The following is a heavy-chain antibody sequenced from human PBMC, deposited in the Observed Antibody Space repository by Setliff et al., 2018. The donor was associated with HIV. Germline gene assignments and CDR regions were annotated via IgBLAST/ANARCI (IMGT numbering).Heavy chain of an antibody. D-gene: IGHD5-18*01. CDR1: GFTFSNYW. CDR3: MDTSVDGDWDH. Sequence: GGSLRLSCAASGFTFSNYWMSWVRQAPGRGLEWVGRISKKADGYTTQYAGSVKGRFTISRDDSTNTLYLQMNSLKTEDTGVYYCMDTSVDGDWDHWGQGTLVTVSS. J-gene: IGHJ4*02. V-gene: IGHV3-72*01. CDR2: ISKKADGYTT.